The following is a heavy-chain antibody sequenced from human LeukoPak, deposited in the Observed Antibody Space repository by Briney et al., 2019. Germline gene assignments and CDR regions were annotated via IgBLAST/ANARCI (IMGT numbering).Heavy chain of an antibody. J-gene: IGHJ3*02. CDR3: ARVGDSDAFDI. V-gene: IGHV3-64*02. CDR2: ISSNGGST. Sequence: GGSLRLSCAASGFTFSSYAMHWVRQAPGKGLEYVSAISSNGGSTYYADSVKGRFTISRDNSKNTLYLQMGSLRTEDMAVFYCARVGDSDAFDIWGQGTMVTVSS. CDR1: GFTFSSYA.